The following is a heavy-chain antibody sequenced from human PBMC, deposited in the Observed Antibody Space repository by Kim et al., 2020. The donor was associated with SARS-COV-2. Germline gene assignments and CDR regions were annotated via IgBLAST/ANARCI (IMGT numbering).Heavy chain of an antibody. Sequence: ALVKVSCKASGYTFTSYGISWVRQAPGQGLEWMGWISAYNGNTNYAQKLQGRVTMTTDTSTSTAYMELRSLRSDDTAVYYCARMVGYCSGGSCDSGWYYYYGMDVWGQGTTVTVSS. CDR1: GYTFTSYG. J-gene: IGHJ6*02. D-gene: IGHD2-15*01. V-gene: IGHV1-18*01. CDR3: ARMVGYCSGGSCDSGWYYYYGMDV. CDR2: ISAYNGNT.